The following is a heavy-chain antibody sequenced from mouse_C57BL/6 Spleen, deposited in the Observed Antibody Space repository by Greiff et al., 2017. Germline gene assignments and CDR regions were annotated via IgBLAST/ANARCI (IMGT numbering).Heavy chain of an antibody. CDR1: GFNIKDYY. CDR2: IDPEDGDT. Sequence: EVQLQQSGAELVRPGASVKLSCTASGFNIKDYYMHWVKQRPEQGLEWIGRIDPEDGDTEYAPKFQGKATMTADTSSNTAYLQLSSLTSEDSAVDYYTTTETAPAAFAYWGQGTLVTVSA. V-gene: IGHV14-1*01. D-gene: IGHD3-2*01. J-gene: IGHJ3*01. CDR3: TTTETAPAAFAY.